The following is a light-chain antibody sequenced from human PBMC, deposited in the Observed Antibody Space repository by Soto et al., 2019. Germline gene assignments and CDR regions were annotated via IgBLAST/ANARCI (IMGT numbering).Light chain of an antibody. Sequence: DIQMTQSPSTLSASVGDRVTITCRASQSIDSWLAWYQQKPGKAPNLLIYKASTLEGGVPSRFSGSGSGTDFTLTISSLQPDDFATYYCQHYYSYPYTFGQGTKLEIK. CDR1: QSIDSW. V-gene: IGKV1-5*03. CDR2: KAS. CDR3: QHYYSYPYT. J-gene: IGKJ2*01.